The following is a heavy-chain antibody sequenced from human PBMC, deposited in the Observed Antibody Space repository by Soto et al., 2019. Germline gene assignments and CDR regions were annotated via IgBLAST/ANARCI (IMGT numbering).Heavy chain of an antibody. CDR2: ISGSGGST. Sequence: EVQLLESGGGLVQPGGPLRLSCAASGFTFSSYAMSWVRQAPGKGLEWVSAISGSGGSTYYADSVKGRFTISRDNSKNTLYLQMNSLRAEDTAVYYCAKGSLERLLLTYYFDYWGQGTLVTVSS. D-gene: IGHD2-15*01. V-gene: IGHV3-23*01. CDR3: AKGSLERLLLTYYFDY. CDR1: GFTFSSYA. J-gene: IGHJ4*02.